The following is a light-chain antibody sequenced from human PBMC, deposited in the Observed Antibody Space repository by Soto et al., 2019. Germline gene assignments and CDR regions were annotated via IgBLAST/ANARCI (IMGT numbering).Light chain of an antibody. Sequence: DIQMTQSPSSRTASVGDRVTIACRASQSIGGYLTWYQQLPGKAPKLLIFAASGLQSGVPSRFSGSGSGTDFTLTISSLQPEDFATYYCQQSYSSPITFGQGTRLEIK. J-gene: IGKJ5*01. CDR2: AAS. CDR3: QQSYSSPIT. V-gene: IGKV1-39*01. CDR1: QSIGGY.